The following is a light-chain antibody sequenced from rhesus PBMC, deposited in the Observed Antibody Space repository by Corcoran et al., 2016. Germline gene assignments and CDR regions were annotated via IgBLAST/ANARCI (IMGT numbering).Light chain of an antibody. CDR3: QHGYGTPLT. V-gene: IGKV1-74*01. CDR2: KAS. CDR1: ANVKYY. J-gene: IGKJ4*01. Sequence: DIQMTQSPSSLSASVGDRVTITCRASANVKYYLNWYQQKLGKAPKLRLYKASTLQSGVPSRFSGSGSVTDYTFTVSSLQPEDVATYYCQHGYGTPLTVGGGTKVELK.